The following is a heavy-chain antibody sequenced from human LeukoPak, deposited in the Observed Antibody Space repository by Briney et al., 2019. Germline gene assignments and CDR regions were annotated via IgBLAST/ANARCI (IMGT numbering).Heavy chain of an antibody. CDR3: ARGVAAAVYFDP. V-gene: IGHV4-39*07. CDR1: GGSISSSSYY. CDR2: IYYSGST. Sequence: SETLSLTCTVSGGSISSSSYYWGWIRQPPGKGLEWIGSIYYSGSTNYNPSLKSRVTISVDTSKNQFSLKLSSVTAADTAVYYCARGVAAAVYFDPWGQGTLVTVSS. J-gene: IGHJ5*02. D-gene: IGHD6-13*01.